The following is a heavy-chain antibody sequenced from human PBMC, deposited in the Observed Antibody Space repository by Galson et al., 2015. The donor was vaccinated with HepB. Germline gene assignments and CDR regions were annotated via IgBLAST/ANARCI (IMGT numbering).Heavy chain of an antibody. CDR2: TYYRSKWYN. Sequence: CAISGDSVSSNSAAWNWIRQSPSRGLEWLGRTYYRSKWYNDYAVSVKSRITINPDTSKNQFSLQLNSVTPEDTAVYYCARDQPVRGVIISLDYYYGMDVWGQGTTVTVSS. J-gene: IGHJ6*02. V-gene: IGHV6-1*01. CDR3: ARDQPVRGVIISLDYYYGMDV. D-gene: IGHD3-10*01. CDR1: GDSVSSNSAA.